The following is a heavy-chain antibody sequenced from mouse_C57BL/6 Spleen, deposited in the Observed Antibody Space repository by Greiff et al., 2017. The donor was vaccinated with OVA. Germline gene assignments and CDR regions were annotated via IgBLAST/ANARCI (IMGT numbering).Heavy chain of an antibody. V-gene: IGHV5-17*01. Sequence: EVKLVESGGGLVKPGGSLKLSCAASGFTFSDYGMHWVRQAPEKGLEWVAYISRGSSTIYYADTVKGRFTISRDNAKNTLFLQMTSLRSEDTAMYYCARLSFAYWGQGTLVTVSA. CDR1: GFTFSDYG. CDR3: ARLSFAY. J-gene: IGHJ3*01. CDR2: ISRGSSTI.